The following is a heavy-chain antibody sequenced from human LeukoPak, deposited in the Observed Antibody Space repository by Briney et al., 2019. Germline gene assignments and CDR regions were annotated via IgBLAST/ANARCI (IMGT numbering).Heavy chain of an antibody. Sequence: GGSLRLSCVGSGFTFTTYWMSWVRQAPGKGLEWVSDVSGSGASTYYADSVRGRFTISRDNSKNTLYLQMNSLRAEDTAVYYCAKRIQSAMATGYWGQGTLVTVSS. CDR2: VSGSGAST. CDR3: AKRIQSAMATGY. V-gene: IGHV3-23*01. CDR1: GFTFTTYW. D-gene: IGHD5-18*01. J-gene: IGHJ4*02.